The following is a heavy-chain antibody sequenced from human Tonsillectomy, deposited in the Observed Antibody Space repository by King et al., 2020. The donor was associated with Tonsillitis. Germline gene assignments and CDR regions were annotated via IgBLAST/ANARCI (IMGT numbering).Heavy chain of an antibody. V-gene: IGHV3-15*01. CDR1: GFTFSDAW. CDR3: TTAAYDSSAYYYYYYYGMDV. J-gene: IGHJ6*02. CDR2: IKRKTDGGTT. Sequence: DVQLVESGGGLVKPGGSLRLSCAASGFTFSDAWMSWVRQTPGKGLEWVGRIKRKTDGGTTDYAAPVKGRFTISRDDSKNTLYLQMNSLKTQDTAVYYCTTAAYDSSAYYYYYYYGMDVWGQGTTVTVSS. D-gene: IGHD3-22*01.